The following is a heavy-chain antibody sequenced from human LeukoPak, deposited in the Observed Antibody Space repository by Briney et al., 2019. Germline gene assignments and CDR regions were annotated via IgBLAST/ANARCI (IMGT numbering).Heavy chain of an antibody. V-gene: IGHV1-69*05. D-gene: IGHD2-21*02. CDR1: GGTFSSYA. J-gene: IGHJ5*02. CDR3: ARVTTHVVVTAISWFDP. CDR2: NIPIFGTA. Sequence: SVKVSCKASGGTFSSYAISWVRQAPGQGLEWMGGNIPIFGTANYAQKLQGRVTMTTDTSTSTAYMELSSLRSEDTAVYYCARVTTHVVVTAISWFDPWGQGTLVTVSS.